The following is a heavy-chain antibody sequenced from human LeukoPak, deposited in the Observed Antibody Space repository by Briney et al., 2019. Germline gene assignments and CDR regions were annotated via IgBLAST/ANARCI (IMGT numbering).Heavy chain of an antibody. J-gene: IGHJ4*02. CDR3: ARGAYYYDSSTYLSDVAY. CDR2: ISSSGSTI. CDR1: GFTFSSYS. D-gene: IGHD3-22*01. Sequence: PGGSLRLSCAASGFTFSSYSMNWVRQAPGKGLEWVSYISSSGSTIYYADSVKGRFTISRDNAKNSLYLQMNSLRAEDTAVYYCARGAYYYDSSTYLSDVAYWGQGTLVTVSS. V-gene: IGHV3-48*01.